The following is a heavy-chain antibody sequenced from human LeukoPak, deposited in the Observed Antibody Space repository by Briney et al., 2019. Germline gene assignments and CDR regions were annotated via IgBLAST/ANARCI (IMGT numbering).Heavy chain of an antibody. J-gene: IGHJ4*02. Sequence: PGGSLRLSCAASGFTFSDYYMSWIRQAPGKGLEWVSYISSSGSTIYYADSVKGRFTISRDNAKNSLYLQMNSLRAEDTAVYYCAREGLRFLEWLLGHYFDYWGQGTLVTVSS. CDR1: GFTFSDYY. V-gene: IGHV3-11*01. CDR2: ISSSGSTI. D-gene: IGHD3-3*01. CDR3: AREGLRFLEWLLGHYFDY.